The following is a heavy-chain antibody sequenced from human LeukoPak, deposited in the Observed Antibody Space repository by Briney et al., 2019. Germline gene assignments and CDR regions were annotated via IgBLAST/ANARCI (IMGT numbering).Heavy chain of an antibody. CDR1: GYTFTSYG. Sequence: ASVKVSCKASGYTFTSYGISWVRQAPGQGLEWMGWISAYNGNTNYAQKLQGRVTMTTDTSTSTAYMELRSLRSDDTAVYYCARAAMNLDGYNWWYFDHWGQGTLVTVSS. CDR2: ISAYNGNT. CDR3: ARAAMNLDGYNWWYFDH. D-gene: IGHD5-24*01. V-gene: IGHV1-18*01. J-gene: IGHJ4*02.